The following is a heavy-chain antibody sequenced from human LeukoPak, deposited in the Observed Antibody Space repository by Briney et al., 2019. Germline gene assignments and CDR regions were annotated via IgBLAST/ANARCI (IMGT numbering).Heavy chain of an antibody. V-gene: IGHV4-38-2*02. Sequence: SETLSLTCSVSGYSISSGYYWGWIRQPPGKGLEWIGSIYHSGSTYYNTSLKSRVTISVDTSKNQFSLKLSSVTAADTAAYYCARGGIRSIAAAAVYYYMDVWGKGTTVTVSS. D-gene: IGHD6-13*01. CDR2: IYHSGST. CDR3: ARGGIRSIAAAAVYYYMDV. J-gene: IGHJ6*03. CDR1: GYSISSGYY.